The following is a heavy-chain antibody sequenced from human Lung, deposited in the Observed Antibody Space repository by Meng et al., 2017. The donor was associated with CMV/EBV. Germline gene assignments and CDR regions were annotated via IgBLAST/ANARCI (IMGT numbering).Heavy chain of an antibody. CDR2: IYPGDPDI. Sequence: GEXXKISCKGSGYSFAKYWIGWVRQMPGKGLEWMGIIYPGDPDIRYSPSFQGQVTISVDKSISTAYLQWRRLKTSDTPIYYCARRGEDSSLPDYYFYGMDVWXQGTTVTVSS. J-gene: IGHJ6*02. D-gene: IGHD6-6*01. CDR3: ARRGEDSSLPDYYFYGMDV. V-gene: IGHV5-51*01. CDR1: GYSFAKYW.